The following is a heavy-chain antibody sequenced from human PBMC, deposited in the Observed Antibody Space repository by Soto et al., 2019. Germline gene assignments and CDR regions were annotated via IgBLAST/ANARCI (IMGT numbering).Heavy chain of an antibody. CDR2: IWYDGSRT. CDR1: GFTFSTYG. V-gene: IGHV3-33*01. CDR3: AREQIGVAGSTYDY. Sequence: QVQLVESGGGVVQPGTSLRLSCAASGFTFSTYGMHWVRQAPGKGLDWVALIWYDGSRTHYAESVKGRFTISRDNSKNTLLLQMNSLRVEDTAVYYCAREQIGVAGSTYDYWGQGTLVTVS. J-gene: IGHJ4*02. D-gene: IGHD6-19*01.